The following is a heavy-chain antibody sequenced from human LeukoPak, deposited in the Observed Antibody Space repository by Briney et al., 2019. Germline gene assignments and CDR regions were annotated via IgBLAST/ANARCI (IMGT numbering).Heavy chain of an antibody. V-gene: IGHV4-59*08. CDR3: ARTTYSSGWLSDY. J-gene: IGHJ4*02. Sequence: SETLSLTCTVSGGSISSYYCSWIRQPPGKGLEWIGYIYYSGSTNYNPSLKSRVTISVDTSKNQFSLKLSSVTAADTAVYYCARTTYSSGWLSDYWGQGTLVTVSS. CDR2: IYYSGST. CDR1: GGSISSYY. D-gene: IGHD6-19*01.